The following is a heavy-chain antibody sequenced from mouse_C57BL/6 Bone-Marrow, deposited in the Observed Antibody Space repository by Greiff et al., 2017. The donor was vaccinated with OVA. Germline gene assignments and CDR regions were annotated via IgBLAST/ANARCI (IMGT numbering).Heavy chain of an antibody. CDR2: IDPENGDT. Sequence: VQLQQSGAELVRPGASVKLSCTASGFNIKDDYMHWVKQRPEQGLEWIGWIDPENGDTEYASKFQGKATITADTSSNTAYLQLSSLTSEDTAVYYYTTWPRYFDVWGTGTTVTVSS. CDR1: GFNIKDDY. CDR3: TTWPRYFDV. J-gene: IGHJ1*03. V-gene: IGHV14-4*01. D-gene: IGHD6-1*01.